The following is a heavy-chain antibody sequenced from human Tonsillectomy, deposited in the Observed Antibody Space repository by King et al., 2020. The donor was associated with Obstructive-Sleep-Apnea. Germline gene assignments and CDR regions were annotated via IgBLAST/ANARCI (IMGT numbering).Heavy chain of an antibody. J-gene: IGHJ5*02. V-gene: IGHV3-48*04. CDR3: ARQMGGGYFDP. Sequence: VQLVESGGGLVQPGGSLRLSCAASGFTFNTYSMNWVRQAPGKGLEWVSYISTRSNAIYYADSVKGRFTISRDNAKNSLYLQMNSLRAEDTDVYYCARQMGGGYFDPWGQGTLVTVSS. CDR2: ISTRSNAI. D-gene: IGHD5-24*01. CDR1: GFTFNTYS.